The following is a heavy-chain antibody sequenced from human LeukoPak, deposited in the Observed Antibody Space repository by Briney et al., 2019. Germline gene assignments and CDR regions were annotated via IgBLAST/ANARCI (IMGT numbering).Heavy chain of an antibody. V-gene: IGHV3-23*01. J-gene: IGHJ4*02. CDR3: AKVGYSYGSSSLIDY. CDR2: ISGSGGST. CDR1: GFTFSSYA. D-gene: IGHD5-18*01. Sequence: GGSLRLSCAASGFTFSSYAMSWVRQAPGEGLEWVSAISGSGGSTYYADSVKGRFTISRDNSKNTLYLQMNSLRAEDTAVYYCAKVGYSYGSSSLIDYWGQGTLVTVTS.